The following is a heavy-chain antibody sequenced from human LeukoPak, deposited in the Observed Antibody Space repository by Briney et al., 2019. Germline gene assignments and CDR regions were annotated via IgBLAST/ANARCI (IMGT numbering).Heavy chain of an antibody. CDR1: GGSISSGDYY. V-gene: IGHV4-30-4*01. Sequence: SETLSLTCTVSGGSISSGDYYWSWIRQPQGKGLEWIAYMYYSGSTYYNPSLKSRVTMSADTSKNQLSLKLSSVTAADTAVYYCARPYYYDSRIDPWGQGILVTVSS. CDR3: ARPYYYDSRIDP. D-gene: IGHD3-22*01. J-gene: IGHJ5*02. CDR2: MYYSGST.